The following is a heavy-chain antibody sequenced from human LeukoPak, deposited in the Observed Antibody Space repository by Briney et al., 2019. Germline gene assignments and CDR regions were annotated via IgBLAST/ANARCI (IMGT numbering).Heavy chain of an antibody. CDR2: ISNDGGGT. CDR3: ARGALYDSSGNRYFQP. CDR1: GFIFNNYG. Sequence: GESLRLSCAASGFIFNNYGLIWVRQAPGKGLEWVSAISNDGGGTNYADFVKGRFTISRDNAQNSLYLQMNSLRAEDTAVYYCARGALYDSSGNRYFQPWGQGTLVTVSS. V-gene: IGHV3-23*01. J-gene: IGHJ1*01. D-gene: IGHD3-22*01.